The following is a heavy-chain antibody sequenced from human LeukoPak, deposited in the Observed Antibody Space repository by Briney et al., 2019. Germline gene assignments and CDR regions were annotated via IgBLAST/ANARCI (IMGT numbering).Heavy chain of an antibody. Sequence: KPSETLSLTCTVSGGSISSYYWSWIRQPPGKGLEWIGYIYYSGSTNYNPSLKSRVTISVDTSKNQFSLKLSSVTAADTAVYYCARLGNYYGSGSYYYFDYWGQGTLVTVSS. J-gene: IGHJ4*02. CDR1: GGSISSYY. CDR2: IYYSGST. CDR3: ARLGNYYGSGSYYYFDY. V-gene: IGHV4-59*08. D-gene: IGHD3-10*01.